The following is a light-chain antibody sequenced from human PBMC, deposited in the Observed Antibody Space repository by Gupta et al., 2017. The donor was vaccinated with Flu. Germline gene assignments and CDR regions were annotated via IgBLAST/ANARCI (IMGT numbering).Light chain of an antibody. CDR3: SSYAGSNNLV. Sequence: QSALTQPPSASGSPRQSVTISCTRTSSDVGNYNYVSWHQQHPGKAPKFLIYDVNKRPSGVPDRFSGSKSGNTASLTVSGLQAEDDADYYCSSYAGSNNLVFGGGTKLTVL. V-gene: IGLV2-8*01. CDR1: SSDVGNYNY. J-gene: IGLJ2*01. CDR2: DVN.